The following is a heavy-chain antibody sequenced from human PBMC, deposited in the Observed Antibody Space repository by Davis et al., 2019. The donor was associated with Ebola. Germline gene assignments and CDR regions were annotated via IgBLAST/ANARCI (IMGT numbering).Heavy chain of an antibody. D-gene: IGHD3-3*01. CDR1: GYTLTELS. Sequence: ASVKVSCKVSGYTLTELSMHWVRQAPGKGLEWMGGFDPEDGETIYAQKFQGRVTMTTDTSTSTAYMELRSLRSDDTAVYYCARGYDFWSGYYAYSYYYGMDVWGQGTTVTVSS. J-gene: IGHJ6*02. CDR3: ARGYDFWSGYYAYSYYYGMDV. V-gene: IGHV1-24*01. CDR2: FDPEDGET.